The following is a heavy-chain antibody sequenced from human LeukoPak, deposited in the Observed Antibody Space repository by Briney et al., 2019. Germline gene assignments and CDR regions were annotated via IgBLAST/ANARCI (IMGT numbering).Heavy chain of an antibody. J-gene: IGHJ4*02. V-gene: IGHV5-51*01. CDR1: GYSFTSYW. CDR2: IYPGDSDT. Sequence: LGESLKISCKGSGYSFTSYWIGWVRQMPGKGLEWMGIIYPGDSDTRYSPSFQGQVTISADKSISTAYLQWSSLKASDTAMYYCARQARYCGGDCPSDYWGQGTLVTVSS. D-gene: IGHD2-21*02. CDR3: ARQARYCGGDCPSDY.